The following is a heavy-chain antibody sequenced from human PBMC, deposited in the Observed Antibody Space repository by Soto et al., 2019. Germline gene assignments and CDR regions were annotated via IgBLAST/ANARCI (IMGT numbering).Heavy chain of an antibody. CDR3: ARDGGSTSWGCDY. V-gene: IGHV3-21*01. Sequence: EVQLVESGGGLVKPGGSLRLSCAASGFTFSSYSMNWVRQAPGKGLEWVSSISSSSSYIYYADSVKGRFTISRDNAKNSLYLQMNSLRAEDTAVYYCARDGGSTSWGCDYWGQGTLVTVSS. J-gene: IGHJ4*02. CDR1: GFTFSSYS. D-gene: IGHD2-2*01. CDR2: ISSSSSYI.